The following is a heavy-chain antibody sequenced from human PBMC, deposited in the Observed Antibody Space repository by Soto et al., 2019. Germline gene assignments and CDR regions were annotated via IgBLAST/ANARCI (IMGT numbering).Heavy chain of an antibody. J-gene: IGHJ3*02. CDR1: GYSFTSYC. V-gene: IGHV5-51*01. D-gene: IGHD3-22*01. CDR2: IYPGDSDT. Sequence: PGESLKISCKGSGYSFTSYCIGWVLQMPGKGLEWMGIIYPGDSDTRYSPSFQGQVTISADKSISTAYLQWSSLKASDTAMYYCASSTSYYYDSSGYADAFDIWGQGTMVTVSS. CDR3: ASSTSYYYDSSGYADAFDI.